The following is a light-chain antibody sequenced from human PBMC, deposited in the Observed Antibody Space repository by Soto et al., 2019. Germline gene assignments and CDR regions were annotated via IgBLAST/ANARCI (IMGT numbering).Light chain of an antibody. V-gene: IGLV2-23*01. J-gene: IGLJ2*01. CDR1: SRDVGAYNY. CDR3: CSFALRSTLI. CDR2: EGG. Sequence: QSALTQPASMSGSPGQSITISCTGTSRDVGAYNYVSWYQRYPGKAPKLIIYEGGKRPSGVSNRFSGSKSGNTASLTISGLQAEDEADYYCCSFALRSTLIFGGGTKLTVL.